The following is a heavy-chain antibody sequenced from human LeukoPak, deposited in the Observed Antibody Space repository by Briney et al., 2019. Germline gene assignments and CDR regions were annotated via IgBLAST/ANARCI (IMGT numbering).Heavy chain of an antibody. J-gene: IGHJ4*02. V-gene: IGHV4-34*01. CDR2: INHSGNT. CDR1: GGSFSGYY. D-gene: IGHD3-22*01. CDR3: ATYYYDSSGPAGGLFDY. Sequence: SETLSLTCAVYGGSFSGYYWSWIRQPPGKGLEWIGEINHSGNTNYNPSLKSRVTISVDTSKNQFSLKLSSVTAADTAVYYCATYYYDSSGPAGGLFDYWGQGTLVTVSS.